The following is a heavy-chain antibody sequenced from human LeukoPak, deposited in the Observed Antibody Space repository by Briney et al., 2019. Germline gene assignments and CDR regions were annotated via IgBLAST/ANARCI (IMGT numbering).Heavy chain of an antibody. D-gene: IGHD3-10*01. Sequence: PSETLSLTCAVSGGSISSGGYSWSWIRQPPGKGLEWTGYIYHSGSTYYNPSLKSRVTISVDRSKNQFSLKLSSVTAADTAVYYCARALWFGELRFDPWGQGTLVTVSS. CDR3: ARALWFGELRFDP. V-gene: IGHV4-30-2*01. J-gene: IGHJ5*02. CDR2: IYHSGST. CDR1: GGSISSGGYS.